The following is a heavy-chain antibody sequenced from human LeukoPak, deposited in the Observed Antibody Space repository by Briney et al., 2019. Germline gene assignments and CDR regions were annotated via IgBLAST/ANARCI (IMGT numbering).Heavy chain of an antibody. CDR1: GFTFSSYW. V-gene: IGHV3-7*01. D-gene: IGHD6-19*01. Sequence: PGGSLRLSCAASGFTFSSYWMSWVRQAPGKGLEWVANIKQDGSEKYYVDSVKGRFTISRDNAKNSLYLQMNSLRDEDTAVYYCARGVSSGWWGLFDYWGQGTLVTVSS. CDR2: IKQDGSEK. J-gene: IGHJ4*02. CDR3: ARGVSSGWWGLFDY.